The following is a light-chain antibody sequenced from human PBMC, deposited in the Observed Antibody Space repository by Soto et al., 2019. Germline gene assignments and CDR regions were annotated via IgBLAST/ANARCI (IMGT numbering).Light chain of an antibody. CDR1: SSDVGGYHY. J-gene: IGLJ1*01. CDR3: SSYTINSLYV. Sequence: QSALTQPASVSGSPGQSITISCTGTSSDVGGYHYVSWYQQHPGKAPKLMIYEVSNRPSGVSDRFSGSKSGNTASLSISGLHAEDEADYYCSSYTINSLYVFGTGTKLTVL. CDR2: EVS. V-gene: IGLV2-14*01.